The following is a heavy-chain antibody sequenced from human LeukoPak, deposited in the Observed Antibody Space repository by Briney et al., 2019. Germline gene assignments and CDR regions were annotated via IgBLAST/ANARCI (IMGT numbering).Heavy chain of an antibody. CDR2: IYSGGST. V-gene: IGHV3-53*01. CDR1: GFTFGDYA. Sequence: AGGSLRLSCTASGFTFGDYAMSWVRQAPGKGLEWVSVIYSGGSTYYADSVKGRFTISRDNSKNTLYLQMNSLRAEDTAVYYCARESVYGDCAGAFDIWGQGTMVTVSS. CDR3: ARESVYGDCAGAFDI. J-gene: IGHJ3*02. D-gene: IGHD4-17*01.